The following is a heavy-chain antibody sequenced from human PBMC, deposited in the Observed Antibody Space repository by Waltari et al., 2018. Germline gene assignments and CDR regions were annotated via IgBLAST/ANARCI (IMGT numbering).Heavy chain of an antibody. CDR3: ARPRPYYYDSSGYYPRAFDI. D-gene: IGHD3-22*01. V-gene: IGHV4-38-2*01. CDR2: IYHSGST. Sequence: QVQLQESGPGLVKPSETLSLTCAVSGYSISSGYYWGWIRQPPGKGLEWIGRIYHSGSTYSNPPLNRRVTISVDTSKNQFSLKLSSVTAADTAVYYCARPRPYYYDSSGYYPRAFDIWGQGTMVTVSS. J-gene: IGHJ3*02. CDR1: GYSISSGYY.